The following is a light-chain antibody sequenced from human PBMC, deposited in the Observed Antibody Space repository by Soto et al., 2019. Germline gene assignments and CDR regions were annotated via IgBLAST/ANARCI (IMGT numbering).Light chain of an antibody. Sequence: EIVLTHSPGTLSLTPGERATLSCRASQGVSSSYLAWYQQKPGQAPRLLIYGASARPTAIPARFSGSGSGTEFTLTISRLEPEDFAVYYCQQYGDSLVTFGQGRLLEIK. CDR3: QQYGDSLVT. CDR1: QGVSSSY. CDR2: GAS. V-gene: IGKV3-20*01. J-gene: IGKJ5*01.